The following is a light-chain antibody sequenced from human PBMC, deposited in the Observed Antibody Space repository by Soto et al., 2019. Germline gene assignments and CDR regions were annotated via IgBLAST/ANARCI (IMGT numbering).Light chain of an antibody. CDR3: QQYYSYPQT. V-gene: IGKV1-8*01. CDR1: QGISSY. CDR2: AAS. Sequence: AIRMTQSPSSFSASTGDRVTITCRASQGISSYLAWYQQKPGKAPKLLIYAASTLQSGVPSRFSDSGSGTDFTLTISCLQSEDFATYYCQQYYSYPQTFGGGTKVEIK. J-gene: IGKJ4*01.